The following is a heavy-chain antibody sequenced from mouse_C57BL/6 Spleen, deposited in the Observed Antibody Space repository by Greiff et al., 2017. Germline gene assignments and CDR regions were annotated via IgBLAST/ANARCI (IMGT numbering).Heavy chain of an antibody. J-gene: IGHJ2*01. CDR3: ARSWHYYGSYYFDY. CDR1: GYTFTSYW. V-gene: IGHV1-69*01. CDR2: IDPSDSYT. Sequence: QVQLQQPGAELVMPGASVKLSCKASGYTFTSYWMHWVKQRPGQGLEWIGEIDPSDSYTNYNQKFKGKSTLTVDKSSSTAYMQLSSLTSEDSAVYYCARSWHYYGSYYFDYWGQGTTLTVSS. D-gene: IGHD1-1*01.